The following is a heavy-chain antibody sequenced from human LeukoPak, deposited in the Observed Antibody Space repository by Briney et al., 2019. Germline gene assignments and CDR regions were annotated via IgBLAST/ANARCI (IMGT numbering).Heavy chain of an antibody. CDR1: GYTFTSYG. J-gene: IGHJ4*02. V-gene: IGHV1-18*01. D-gene: IGHD3-10*01. CDR3: RYYYGSGSSGDDY. CDR2: ISAYNGNT. Sequence: ASVKVSCKASGYTFTSYGISWVRQAPGQGLEWMGWISAYNGNTNYAQKLQGRVTITRDTSASTAYMELSSLRSEDTAVYYCRYYYGSGSSGDDYWGQGTLVTVSS.